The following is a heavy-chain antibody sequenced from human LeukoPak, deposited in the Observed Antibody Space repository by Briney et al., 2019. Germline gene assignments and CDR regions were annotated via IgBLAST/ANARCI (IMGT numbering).Heavy chain of an antibody. J-gene: IGHJ4*02. Sequence: GASVKVSCKASGYTFTSYFIHWVRQAPGQGLEWVGIINPAGGSPSYAQRFQGRVTMTRDTSTSTVYMDLSSLRSEDLAVYYCARDWFGNYAGFDYWGQGTLVTVSS. D-gene: IGHD1-7*01. CDR3: ARDWFGNYAGFDY. CDR1: GYTFTSYF. V-gene: IGHV1-46*01. CDR2: INPAGGSP.